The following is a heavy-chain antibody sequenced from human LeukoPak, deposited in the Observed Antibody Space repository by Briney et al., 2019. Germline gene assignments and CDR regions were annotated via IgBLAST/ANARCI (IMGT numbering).Heavy chain of an antibody. D-gene: IGHD3-22*01. Sequence: GGSLRLSCAASGFTFRSYSMNWVRQAPGKGLEWVSSISSSSSYIYYADSVKGRFTISRDNAKNSLYLQMNSLRAEDTAVYYCARAVGREYYYDSSGTAHYWGQGTLVTVSS. CDR2: ISSSSSYI. CDR3: ARAVGREYYYDSSGTAHY. CDR1: GFTFRSYS. V-gene: IGHV3-21*01. J-gene: IGHJ4*02.